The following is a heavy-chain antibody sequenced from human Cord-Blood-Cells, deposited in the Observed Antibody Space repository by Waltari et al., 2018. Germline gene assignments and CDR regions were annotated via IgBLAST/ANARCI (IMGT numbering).Heavy chain of an antibody. Sequence: QVQLVESGGGVVQPGRSLSLSCAASGFTFSSYGMHWVRPAPGKGLEWVAVIWYDGSNKYYADSVKGRFTISRDNSKNTLYLQMNSLRAEDTAVYYCARDDDYSIDYWGQGTLVTVSS. J-gene: IGHJ4*02. V-gene: IGHV3-33*01. CDR3: ARDDDYSIDY. D-gene: IGHD4-4*01. CDR1: GFTFSSYG. CDR2: IWYDGSNK.